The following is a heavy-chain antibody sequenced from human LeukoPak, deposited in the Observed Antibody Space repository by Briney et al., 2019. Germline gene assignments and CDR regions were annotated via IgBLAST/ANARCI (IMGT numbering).Heavy chain of an antibody. CDR2: IYTSGST. J-gene: IGHJ4*02. CDR3: ARGKRGGWYFDY. CDR1: GGSISSGSYY. D-gene: IGHD6-19*01. Sequence: SETLSLTCTVSGGSISSGSYYWRWIRQPAGKGLEWIGRIYTSGSTNYNPSLKSRVTISVDTSNNQFSLKLSSVTAADTAVYYCARGKRGGWYFDYWGQGTLVTVSS. V-gene: IGHV4-61*02.